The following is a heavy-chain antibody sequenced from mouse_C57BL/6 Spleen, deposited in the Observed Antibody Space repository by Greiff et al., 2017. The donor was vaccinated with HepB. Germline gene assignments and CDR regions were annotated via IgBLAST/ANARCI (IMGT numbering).Heavy chain of an antibody. Sequence: EVQRVESGAELVRPGASVKLSCTASGFNIKDDYMHWVKQRPEQGLEWIGWIDPENGDTEYASKFQGKATITADTSSNTAYLQLSSLTSEDTAVYYCTTLLTTVVANYAMDYWGQGTSVTVSS. CDR1: GFNIKDDY. CDR2: IDPENGDT. J-gene: IGHJ4*01. V-gene: IGHV14-4*01. D-gene: IGHD1-1*01. CDR3: TTLLTTVVANYAMDY.